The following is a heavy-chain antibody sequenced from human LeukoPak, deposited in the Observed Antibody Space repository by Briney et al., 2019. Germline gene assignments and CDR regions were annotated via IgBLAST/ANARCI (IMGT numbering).Heavy chain of an antibody. Sequence: SETLSLTCAVYGGSFSGYYWSWIRQPPGKGLEWIGEINHSGSTNYNPSLKSRVTISVDTSKNQFSLKLSSVTAADTAVYYCARGVGNYCSSTSCYYYYGMDVWGQGTTVTVSS. CDR1: GGSFSGYY. CDR2: INHSGST. CDR3: ARGVGNYCSSTSCYYYYGMDV. J-gene: IGHJ6*02. V-gene: IGHV4-34*01. D-gene: IGHD2-2*01.